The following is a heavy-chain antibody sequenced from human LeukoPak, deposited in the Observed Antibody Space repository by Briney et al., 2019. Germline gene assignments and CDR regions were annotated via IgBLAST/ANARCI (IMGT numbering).Heavy chain of an antibody. J-gene: IGHJ4*02. V-gene: IGHV4-39*07. CDR2: IYYSGST. CDR1: GGSISSSSYY. Sequence: PSETLSLTCTVSGGSISSSSYYWGWIRQPPGEGLEWIGSIYYSGSTYYNPSLKSRVTISVDTSKNQFSLKLSSVTAADTAVYYCANIVRAAIYYYFDYWGQGTLVTVSS. CDR3: ANIVRAAIYYYFDY. D-gene: IGHD2-2*01.